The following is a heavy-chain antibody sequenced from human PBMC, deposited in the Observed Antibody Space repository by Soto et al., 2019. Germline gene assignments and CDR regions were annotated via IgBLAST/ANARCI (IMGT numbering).Heavy chain of an antibody. J-gene: IGHJ5*02. Sequence: SETLSLTCTVSGGSMSSSYYWTWIRQSPGKGLEWIGYIYYTGSTNYNPSLKSRVTISVDTSKNQFSLKLSSVTAADTAVYYCARLVWSYGTWFDPWGQGTLVTVSS. D-gene: IGHD5-18*01. CDR2: IYYTGST. CDR3: ARLVWSYGTWFDP. V-gene: IGHV4-59*08. CDR1: GGSMSSSYY.